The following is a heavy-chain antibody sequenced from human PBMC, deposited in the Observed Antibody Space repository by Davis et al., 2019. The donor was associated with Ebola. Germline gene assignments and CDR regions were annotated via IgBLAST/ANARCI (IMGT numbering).Heavy chain of an antibody. CDR1: GLTFSNYR. V-gene: IGHV3-21*01. J-gene: IGHJ4*02. CDR2: ISSSSAYR. CDR3: ARDACSGDSCYSE. D-gene: IGHD2-15*01. Sequence: PGGSLRLSCAASGLTFSNYRMNWVRQAPGKGLEWVSSISSSSAYRYYADSVRGQFTISRDNAKSSLYLQMNSLRGEDTAIYYCARDACSGDSCYSEWGQGVLVTVSS.